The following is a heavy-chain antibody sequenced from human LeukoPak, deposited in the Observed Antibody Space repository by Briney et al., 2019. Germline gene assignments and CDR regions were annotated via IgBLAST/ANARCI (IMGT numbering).Heavy chain of an antibody. CDR2: ISSDASTM. CDR3: ALLAVASDFDY. D-gene: IGHD6-19*01. Sequence: LAGGSLTLSCAASGFMFRSFEMYWVRQAPGKGLEWVAYISSDASTMYYADFVKGRFTISRDDAKNSLFLQMTTLRAEDTAIYYCALLAVASDFDYWGQGALVTVSS. J-gene: IGHJ4*02. CDR1: GFMFRSFE. V-gene: IGHV3-48*03.